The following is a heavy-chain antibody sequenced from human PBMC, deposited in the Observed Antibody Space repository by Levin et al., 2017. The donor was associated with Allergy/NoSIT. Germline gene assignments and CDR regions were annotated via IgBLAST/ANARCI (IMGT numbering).Heavy chain of an antibody. J-gene: IGHJ4*02. Sequence: SCAASGFTFSSYWVTWVRQAPGKGLEWVGNIKQDGSEQYYGDSVKGRFTISRDNAKNSLYPQMNSLRVEDTAVYYCARDGWGTGSHDYWGQGTLVIVSS. CDR3: ARDGWGTGSHDY. V-gene: IGHV3-7*01. CDR2: IKQDGSEQ. D-gene: IGHD1-26*01. CDR1: GFTFSSYW.